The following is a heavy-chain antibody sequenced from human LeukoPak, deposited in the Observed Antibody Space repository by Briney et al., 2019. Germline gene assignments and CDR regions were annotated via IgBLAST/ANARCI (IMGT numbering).Heavy chain of an antibody. V-gene: IGHV4-31*03. CDR3: ARGQPYYFDY. Sequence: SETLSLTCTVSGGSISSGNYYWSWIRQHPGKGLEWIAYIYYSGTTYYNPSLKSRITISVDTSKNQFSLKLSSVTAADTAVYYCARGQPYYFDYWGQGTLVTVSS. J-gene: IGHJ4*02. D-gene: IGHD1-14*01. CDR1: GGSISSGNYY. CDR2: IYYSGTT.